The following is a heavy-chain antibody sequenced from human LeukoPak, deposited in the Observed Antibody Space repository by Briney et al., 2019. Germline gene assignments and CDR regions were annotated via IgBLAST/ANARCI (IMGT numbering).Heavy chain of an antibody. CDR2: IHHSGSN. V-gene: IGHV4-4*02. Sequence: SETLSLTCAVSGDSISISHWWTWVRQPPGKGLEWIGEIHHSGSNNCNPSLKSRVSLSVDKSKNQFSLRLSSVTAADTAVYYCARVYCSGDSCFYFDYWGQGALVTVSS. CDR1: GDSISISHW. CDR3: ARVYCSGDSCFYFDY. D-gene: IGHD2-15*01. J-gene: IGHJ4*02.